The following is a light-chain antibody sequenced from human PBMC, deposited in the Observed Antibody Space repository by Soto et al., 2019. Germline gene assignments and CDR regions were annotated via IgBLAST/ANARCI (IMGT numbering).Light chain of an antibody. V-gene: IGKV1-5*03. Sequence: DIQMTQSPSTLSASVGDRVMITCRASQNINNRLAWYQQRPGKSPKLLVYWASTLESGVPSRFSGSGSGTDLTLSTRGLQPDAFAAYYCKPFCAYSQWTIGQGTKVEV. CDR2: WAS. CDR3: KPFCAYSQWT. CDR1: QNINNR. J-gene: IGKJ1*01.